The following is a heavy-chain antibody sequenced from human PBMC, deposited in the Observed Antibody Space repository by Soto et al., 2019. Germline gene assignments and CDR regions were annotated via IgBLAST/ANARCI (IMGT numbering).Heavy chain of an antibody. J-gene: IGHJ4*02. Sequence: QVQLQESGPGLVKPSETLSLTCTVSGGSINSYYWSWIRQPPGKGLEWIGFIFYSGSTNYNPSLKRRVTISIDTSKTQFSLKLRSVTAADTAVYYCARRYGYSFDYWGQGTLVTVSS. CDR2: IFYSGST. CDR3: ARRYGYSFDY. D-gene: IGHD4-4*01. CDR1: GGSINSYY. V-gene: IGHV4-59*01.